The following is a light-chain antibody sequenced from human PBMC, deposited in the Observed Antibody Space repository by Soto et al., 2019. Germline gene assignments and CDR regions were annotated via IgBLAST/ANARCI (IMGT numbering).Light chain of an antibody. CDR3: QQANSFPPRT. CDR2: PAS. J-gene: IGKJ1*01. Sequence: DIQMTQSPSSVSASIGDRVIITCRASQDIGTWLAWYQQKPGQVPNLLMYPASSLHSGVPSRFSGSGSGTEFTLTISSLQPEDFATYYCQQANSFPPRTFGQGTKVDIK. CDR1: QDIGTW. V-gene: IGKV1-12*01.